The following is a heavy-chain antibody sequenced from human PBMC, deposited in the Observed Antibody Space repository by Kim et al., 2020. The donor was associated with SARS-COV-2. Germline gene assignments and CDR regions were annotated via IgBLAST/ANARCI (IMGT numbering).Heavy chain of an antibody. CDR1: GGSISSYY. J-gene: IGHJ4*02. Sequence: SETLSLTCTVSGGSISSYYWSWIRQPPGKGLEWIGYIYYSGSTNYNPSLKSRVTISVDTSKNQFSLKLSSVTAADTAVYYCARGGIAAADPFDYWGQGTLVTVSS. V-gene: IGHV4-59*13. CDR2: IYYSGST. CDR3: ARGGIAAADPFDY. D-gene: IGHD6-13*01.